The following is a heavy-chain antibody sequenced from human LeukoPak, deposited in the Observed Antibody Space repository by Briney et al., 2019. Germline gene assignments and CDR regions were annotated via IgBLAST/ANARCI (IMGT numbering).Heavy chain of an antibody. Sequence: GASVKVSCKASGFTFTDYYLHWVRQAPGQGLEWVGWINPNSGGTNYAQRFQGRVTMTRDTSTSAAYMEFSGVTSDDTAVYYCARGPPFGESDYWGQGTLVVVSS. CDR2: INPNSGGT. CDR1: GFTFTDYY. J-gene: IGHJ4*02. V-gene: IGHV1-2*02. CDR3: ARGPPFGESDY. D-gene: IGHD3-10*01.